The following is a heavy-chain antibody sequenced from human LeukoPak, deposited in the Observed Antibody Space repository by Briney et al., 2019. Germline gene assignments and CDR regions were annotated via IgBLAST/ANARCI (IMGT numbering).Heavy chain of an antibody. V-gene: IGHV3-11*06. CDR3: ARDTPMVRGVYDY. CDR2: ISSSSSYT. J-gene: IGHJ4*02. CDR1: GFTFSDYY. D-gene: IGHD3-10*01. Sequence: GGSLRLSCAASGFTFSDYYMSWIRQAPGKGLEWVSYISSSSSYTNYADSVKGRFTISRDNAKNSLYLQMNSLRAEDTAAYYCARDTPMVRGVYDYWGQGTLVTVSS.